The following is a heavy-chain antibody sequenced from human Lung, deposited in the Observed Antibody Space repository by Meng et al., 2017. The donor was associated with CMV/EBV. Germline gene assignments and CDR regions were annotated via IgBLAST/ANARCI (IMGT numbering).Heavy chain of an antibody. V-gene: IGHV3-30*02. CDR1: GFTFSNYG. J-gene: IGHJ4*02. Sequence: GESXKISCAASGFTFSNYGIHWVRQAPGKGLEWVALIRYDGSNKYYADSVKGRFTISRDNSKNTLYLQMNSLRAEDTAVYYCARQLGLFDYWGQGTLGTVSS. CDR2: IRYDGSNK. CDR3: ARQLGLFDY. D-gene: IGHD6-6*01.